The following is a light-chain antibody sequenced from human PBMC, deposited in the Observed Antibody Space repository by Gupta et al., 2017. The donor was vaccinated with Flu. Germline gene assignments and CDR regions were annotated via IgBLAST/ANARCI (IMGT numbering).Light chain of an antibody. Sequence: QSALTQPASVSGSPGQSITISCTGTSSDVGGYKYVSWYQQYPGTAPKLMIYEVSNRPSGVSNRFSGSKSGNTASLTISGLQAEDEADYYCSSYTSSSTPYVFGTGTKVTVL. CDR1: SSDVGGYKY. CDR2: EVS. J-gene: IGLJ1*01. V-gene: IGLV2-14*01. CDR3: SSYTSSSTPYV.